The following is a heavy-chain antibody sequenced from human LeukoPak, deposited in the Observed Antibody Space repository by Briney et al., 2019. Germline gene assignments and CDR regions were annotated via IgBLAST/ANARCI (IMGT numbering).Heavy chain of an antibody. CDR1: GGSISSSSSY. J-gene: IGHJ4*02. Sequence: SETLSLTCTVSGGSISSSSSYWGWIRQPPGKGLEWIGSIYYSGSTYYNPSLKNRVTISVDTSKNQFSLKLSSVSAADTAVYYCARRAGGWFDYWGQGTLVTVSS. CDR2: IYYSGST. D-gene: IGHD2-15*01. CDR3: ARRAGGWFDY. V-gene: IGHV4-39*01.